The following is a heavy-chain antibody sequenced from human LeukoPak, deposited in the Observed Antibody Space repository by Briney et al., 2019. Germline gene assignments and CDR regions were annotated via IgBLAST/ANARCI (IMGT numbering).Heavy chain of an antibody. CDR3: VRGARQQPENWFDP. D-gene: IGHD6-13*01. V-gene: IGHV1-18*01. CDR1: GYTFTSYG. J-gene: IGHJ5*02. Sequence: GASVKVSCKASGYTFTSYGIGWVRQAPGQGLEWMGWISAYNGNTNYAQKLQGRVTMTTDTSTSTAYMELRSLRSDDTAVYYCVRGARQQPENWFDPWGQGTLVTVSS. CDR2: ISAYNGNT.